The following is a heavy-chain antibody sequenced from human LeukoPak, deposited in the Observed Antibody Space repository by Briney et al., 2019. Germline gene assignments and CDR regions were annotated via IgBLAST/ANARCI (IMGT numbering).Heavy chain of an antibody. CDR2: ISCSGGTI. CDR3: AELGITMIGGV. Sequence: PGGSLRLSCAASGFTFSSYEMNWVRQAPGKGLEWVSYISCSGGTIYYADSVKGRFTISRDNAKNSLYLQMNSLRAEDTAVYYCAELGITMIGGVWGKGTTVTISS. V-gene: IGHV3-48*03. D-gene: IGHD3-10*02. J-gene: IGHJ6*04. CDR1: GFTFSSYE.